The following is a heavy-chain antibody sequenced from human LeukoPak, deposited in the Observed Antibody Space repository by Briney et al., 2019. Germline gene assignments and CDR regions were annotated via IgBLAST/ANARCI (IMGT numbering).Heavy chain of an antibody. CDR3: ARALLGYSGYGTVDY. Sequence: PGGSLRLSCVASGFTSSSYSMNWVRQAPGKGLEWVSYISSSSSTIYYADSVKGRFTISRDNVKNSVYLQMNSLRAEDTGVYYCARALLGYSGYGTVDYWGQGTLVTVSS. V-gene: IGHV3-48*01. D-gene: IGHD5-12*01. J-gene: IGHJ4*02. CDR1: GFTSSSYS. CDR2: ISSSSSTI.